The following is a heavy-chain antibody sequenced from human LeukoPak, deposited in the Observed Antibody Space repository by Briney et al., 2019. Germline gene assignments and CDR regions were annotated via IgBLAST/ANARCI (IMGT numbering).Heavy chain of an antibody. Sequence: GGSLRLSCAASGFTFSSSWMHWVRQAPGKGLVWVSRINSDGSSTNYADSVKGRFTISRDSSKDTLYLQMNSLRAEDTAVYFCARGGYFSFDYWGQGTLVTVSS. D-gene: IGHD2/OR15-2a*01. CDR2: INSDGSST. CDR3: ARGGYFSFDY. V-gene: IGHV3-74*01. CDR1: GFTFSSSW. J-gene: IGHJ4*02.